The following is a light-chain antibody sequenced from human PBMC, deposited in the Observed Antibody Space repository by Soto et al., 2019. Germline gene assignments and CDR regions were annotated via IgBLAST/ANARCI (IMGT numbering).Light chain of an antibody. Sequence: SYELTQQPSVSVSPGQTASITCSGDKLGDKYACWYQQKPGQSPVLVIYQDSKRPSGIPERFSGSNSGNTATLTISGTQAMDEADYYCQAWDSSHVVFGGGTKVTVL. V-gene: IGLV3-1*01. CDR2: QDS. CDR1: KLGDKY. J-gene: IGLJ2*01. CDR3: QAWDSSHVV.